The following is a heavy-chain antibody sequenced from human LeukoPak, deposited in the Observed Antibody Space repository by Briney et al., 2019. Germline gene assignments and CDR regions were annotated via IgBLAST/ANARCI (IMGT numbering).Heavy chain of an antibody. CDR2: IDPSDSYT. CDR1: GYSFTTYW. J-gene: IGHJ4*02. Sequence: SGESLKISCKVSGYSFTTYWISWVRQMPGKGLEWMGRIDPSDSYTDYAPSFQGHVTISADRTLSTAYLQWYSLKASDTAMYYCARQDFWGQGTLVTVSS. V-gene: IGHV5-10-1*01. CDR3: ARQDF.